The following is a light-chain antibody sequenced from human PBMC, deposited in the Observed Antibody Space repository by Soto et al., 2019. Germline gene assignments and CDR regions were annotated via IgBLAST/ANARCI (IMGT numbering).Light chain of an antibody. V-gene: IGKV1-5*01. CDR1: QSISSW. CDR2: DAS. Sequence: DIQMTQSPSTLSASVGDRVTITCRASQSISSWLAWYQQKPGKAPKLLIYDASSLESGVASRCSGSGSGTELTLPISSLQPDDFATYYCQQYTSYSHTFGQGTKLEIK. CDR3: QQYTSYSHT. J-gene: IGKJ2*01.